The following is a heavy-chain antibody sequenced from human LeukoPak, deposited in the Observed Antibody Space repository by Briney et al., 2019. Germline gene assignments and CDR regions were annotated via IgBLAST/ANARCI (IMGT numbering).Heavy chain of an antibody. V-gene: IGHV1-8*01. CDR1: GYTFTSYD. D-gene: IGHD3-3*01. J-gene: IGHJ6*03. CDR3: ARVEGLRFLEWLAPNYYYYMDV. Sequence: GASVKVSCKASGYTFTSYDINWVRQATGQGLEWMGWMNPNSGNTGYAQKLQGRVTMTTDTSTSTAYMELRSLRSDDTAVYYCARVEGLRFLEWLAPNYYYYMDVWGKGTTVTVSS. CDR2: MNPNSGNT.